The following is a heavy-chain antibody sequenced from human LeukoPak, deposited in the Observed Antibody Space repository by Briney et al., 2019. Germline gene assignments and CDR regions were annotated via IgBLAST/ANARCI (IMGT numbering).Heavy chain of an antibody. D-gene: IGHD2-8*01. CDR2: IIPIFGTA. CDR3: ARAQNFGVQWDYYMDV. V-gene: IGHV1-69*05. J-gene: IGHJ6*03. Sequence: SVKVSCKASGGTFSSYAISWVRQAPGQGLEWMGGIIPIFGTANYAQKFQGRVTITTDESTSTVYMELSSLRSEDTAVYYCARAQNFGVQWDYYMDVWGKGTTVTVSS. CDR1: GGTFSSYA.